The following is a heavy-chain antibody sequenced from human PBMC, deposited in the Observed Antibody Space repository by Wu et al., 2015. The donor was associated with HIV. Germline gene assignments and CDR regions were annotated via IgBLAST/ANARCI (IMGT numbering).Heavy chain of an antibody. CDR3: ARVSGDLSYADYYYYYMDV. V-gene: IGHV1-69*12. J-gene: IGHJ6*03. CDR1: GGTFSSYA. D-gene: IGHD3-16*02. Sequence: QVQLVQSGAEVKKPGSSVKVSCKASGGTFSSYAISWVRQAPGQGLEWMGGIIPIFGTANYAQKFQGRVTITADESTSTAYMELSSLRSEDTAVYYCARVSGDLSYADYYYYYMDVWGQRDHGHRLL. CDR2: IIPIFGTA.